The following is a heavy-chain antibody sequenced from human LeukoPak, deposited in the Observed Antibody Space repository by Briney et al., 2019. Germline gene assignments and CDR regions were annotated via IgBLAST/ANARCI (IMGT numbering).Heavy chain of an antibody. CDR2: IIPIFGTA. D-gene: IGHD3-22*01. Sequence: GASAKVSCKASGGTFSSYAISWVRQAPGQGLEWMGGIIPIFGTANYAQKFQGRVTITADESTSTAYMELSSLRSEDTAVYYCARVPSNDYYENNWFDPWGQGTLVTVSS. J-gene: IGHJ5*02. V-gene: IGHV1-69*13. CDR1: GGTFSSYA. CDR3: ARVPSNDYYENNWFDP.